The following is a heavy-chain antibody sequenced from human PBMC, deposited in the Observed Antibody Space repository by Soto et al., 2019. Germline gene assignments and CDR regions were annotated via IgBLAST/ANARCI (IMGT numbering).Heavy chain of an antibody. CDR3: ARVGSSGWSPDY. Sequence: PSEPLPLPSLAPAASITGHYSIWIRPAPGEGMEWIGYIFYSGSTTYNPSLMSRVTISVDTSKNQFSLRLSSVTAADTPVYYCARVGSSGWSPDYWGQGTLVTVSS. CDR2: IFYSGST. V-gene: IGHV4-59*11. J-gene: IGHJ4*02. D-gene: IGHD6-19*01. CDR1: AASITGHY.